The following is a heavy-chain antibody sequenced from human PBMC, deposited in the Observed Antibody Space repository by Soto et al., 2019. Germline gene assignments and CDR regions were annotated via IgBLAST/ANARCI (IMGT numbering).Heavy chain of an antibody. Sequence: ASETLSLTCTVSGGSISSGGYYWSWIRQHPGKGLEWIGYIYYSGSTYYNPSLKSRVTISVDTSKNQFSPKLSSVTAADTAVYYCARSRQPRRYYYYGMDVWGQGTTVTVSS. CDR3: ARSRQPRRYYYYGMDV. D-gene: IGHD6-13*01. CDR1: GGSISSGGYY. V-gene: IGHV4-31*03. CDR2: IYYSGST. J-gene: IGHJ6*02.